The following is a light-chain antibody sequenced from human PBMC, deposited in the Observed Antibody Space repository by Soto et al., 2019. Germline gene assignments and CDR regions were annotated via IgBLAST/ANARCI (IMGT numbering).Light chain of an antibody. V-gene: IGKV2D-29*01. CDR2: AVS. Sequence: DIVMTQSPLSLSVTPGQPASISCKSSQSLLHSDGKTYLYWYLQKPGQPPQLLISAVSNRLSGVPDRFSGCGSGTDFTLKIRRVEAEYVRIDYCMQNTQLPSITFGQGTRLEIK. J-gene: IGKJ5*01. CDR3: MQNTQLPSIT. CDR1: QSLLHSDGKTY.